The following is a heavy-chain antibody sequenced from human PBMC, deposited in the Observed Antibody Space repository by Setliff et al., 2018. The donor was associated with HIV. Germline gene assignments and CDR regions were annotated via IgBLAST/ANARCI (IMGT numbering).Heavy chain of an antibody. D-gene: IGHD3-16*01. CDR2: IYYSGST. CDR1: GGSLSSFY. Sequence: SETLSLTCFVSGGSLSSFYWSWIRQPPGKGLEWIAYIYYSGSTNYNPSLKSRVTISLDRSKNQFSLKLSSVTAADTAVYYCARTPSRGGFDYWGQGTLVTVSS. CDR3: ARTPSRGGFDY. V-gene: IGHV4-59*01. J-gene: IGHJ4*02.